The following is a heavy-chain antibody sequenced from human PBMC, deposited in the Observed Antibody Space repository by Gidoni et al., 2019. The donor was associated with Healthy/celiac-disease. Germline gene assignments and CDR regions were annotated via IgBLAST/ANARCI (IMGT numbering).Heavy chain of an antibody. D-gene: IGHD3-22*01. V-gene: IGHV3-30-3*01. CDR2: ISYDGSNK. Sequence: QVQLVESGGGVVQPGRSLRLSCAASGFTFRSYAMHWVRQAPGKGLEWVAVISYDGSNKYYADSVKGRFTISRDNSKNTLYLQMNSLRAEDTAVYYCARGRGPKGRIVVVSFDYWGQGTLVTVSS. CDR3: ARGRGPKGRIVVVSFDY. J-gene: IGHJ4*02. CDR1: GFTFRSYA.